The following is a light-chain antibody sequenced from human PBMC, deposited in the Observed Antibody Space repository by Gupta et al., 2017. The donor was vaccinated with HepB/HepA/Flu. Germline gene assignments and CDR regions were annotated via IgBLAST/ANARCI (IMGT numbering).Light chain of an antibody. J-gene: IGKJ2*04. CDR2: KAT. CDR1: QNIKSG. CDR3: QDYNAYSPCS. Sequence: TQIPQSPSTLPASVGDRLTIPCRASQNIKSGFVWYQQKTGKAPKLLIYKATTLESRVPSKFSGSGSGTEFTPTISGLQPDDSVTYYCQDYNAYSPCSFGQGTKLEIK. V-gene: IGKV1-5*03.